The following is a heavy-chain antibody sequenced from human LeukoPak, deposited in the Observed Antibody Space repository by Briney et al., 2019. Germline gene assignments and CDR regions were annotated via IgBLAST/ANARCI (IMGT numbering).Heavy chain of an antibody. D-gene: IGHD6-13*01. Sequence: ASVKVSCKASGYTFTGYYMHWVRQAPGQGLEWMGWINPNSGGTNYAQKFQGRVTMTRDTSISTAYMELSRLRSDDTAVYYCARESGYSSSWYFGFDPWGQGTLVTVSS. CDR1: GYTFTGYY. V-gene: IGHV1-2*02. CDR3: ARESGYSSSWYFGFDP. CDR2: INPNSGGT. J-gene: IGHJ5*02.